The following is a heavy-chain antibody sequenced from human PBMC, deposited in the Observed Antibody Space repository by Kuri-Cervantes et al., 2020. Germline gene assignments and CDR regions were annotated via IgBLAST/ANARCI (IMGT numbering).Heavy chain of an antibody. Sequence: GGSLRLSCAASGFTFDDYAMHWVRQAPGKGLEWVSGISWNSGNIGYADSVKGRFTISRDNAKNSLYLRMNSLRAEDTALYYCAKAQDAQLVRSPFDPWGQGTLVTVSS. J-gene: IGHJ5*02. CDR2: ISWNSGNI. CDR1: GFTFDDYA. CDR3: AKAQDAQLVRSPFDP. D-gene: IGHD1-1*01. V-gene: IGHV3-9*01.